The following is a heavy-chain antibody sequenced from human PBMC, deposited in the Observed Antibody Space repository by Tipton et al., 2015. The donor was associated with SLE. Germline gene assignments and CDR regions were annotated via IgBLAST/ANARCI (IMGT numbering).Heavy chain of an antibody. CDR1: GFTFSAFA. Sequence: SLRLSCAASGFTFSAFAMHWVRQAPGKGLEWVGRIKSKTDGETTDYAAPVKGRFTISRDDSKNTLYLQMSSLKTEDTALYYCTTCPGFWSTCPFDFWGQGTLVTVSS. CDR3: TTCPGFWSTCPFDF. D-gene: IGHD3-3*01. J-gene: IGHJ4*02. V-gene: IGHV3-15*01. CDR2: IKSKTDGETT.